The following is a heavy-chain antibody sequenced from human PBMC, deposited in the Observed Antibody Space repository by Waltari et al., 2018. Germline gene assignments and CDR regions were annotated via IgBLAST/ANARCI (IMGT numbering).Heavy chain of an antibody. CDR1: GYSISSGYS. CDR2: IYHSGST. Sequence: QVQLQESGPGLVKPSETLSLTCAVSGYSISSGYSWGGIRQPPGKGLEWIGSIYHSGSTYYNPSPKRRVTISVDTFKNQFSLKLSSVTAADTAVYYRARGKASNDYWGQGTLVTVSS. CDR3: ARGKASNDY. V-gene: IGHV4-38-2*01. J-gene: IGHJ4*02.